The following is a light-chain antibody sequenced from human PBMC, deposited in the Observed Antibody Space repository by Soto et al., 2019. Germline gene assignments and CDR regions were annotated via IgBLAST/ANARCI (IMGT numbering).Light chain of an antibody. CDR3: SSYTITSSPV. Sequence: QSVLTQPASVSGSPGQSITISCTGTSSDVGGYDFVSWYRQYPGQAPKILIYEVTHRPSGVPDRFSGSKSGNTASLTISGLQADDEVDYYWSSYTITSSPVFGPGTKLTVL. CDR2: EVT. V-gene: IGLV2-14*01. CDR1: SSDVGGYDF. J-gene: IGLJ1*01.